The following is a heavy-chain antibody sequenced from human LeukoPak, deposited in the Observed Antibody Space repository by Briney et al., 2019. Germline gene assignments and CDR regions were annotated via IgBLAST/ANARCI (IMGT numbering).Heavy chain of an antibody. CDR3: ARVGPYCGGDCYPDYYYYMDV. Sequence: SETLSLTCTVSGGSLSSYYWSWLRQPPGKALEWIGYIYYSGSTNYNPSLKSRVTISVDRSKNQFSLKLSSVTAADTAVYYCARVGPYCGGDCYPDYYYYMDVWGKGTTVTVSS. J-gene: IGHJ6*03. V-gene: IGHV4-59*12. D-gene: IGHD2-21*01. CDR2: IYYSGST. CDR1: GGSLSSYY.